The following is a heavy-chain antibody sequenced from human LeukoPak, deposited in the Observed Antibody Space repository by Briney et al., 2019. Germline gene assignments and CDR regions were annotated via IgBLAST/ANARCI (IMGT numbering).Heavy chain of an antibody. CDR3: ARFWSYHYSDSSGPNWYFDL. J-gene: IGHJ2*01. D-gene: IGHD3-22*01. Sequence: GESLKISCKGSGYSFTSYWIGWVRQMPGKGLEGMGIIYPGDSDTRYSPSFQGQVTISADKSISTAYLQWSSLKASDTAMYYCARFWSYHYSDSSGPNWYFDLWGRGTPLTVSS. CDR1: GYSFTSYW. CDR2: IYPGDSDT. V-gene: IGHV5-51*01.